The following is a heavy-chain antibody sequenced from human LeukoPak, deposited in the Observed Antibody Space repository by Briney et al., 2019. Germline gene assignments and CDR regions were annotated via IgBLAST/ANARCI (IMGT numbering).Heavy chain of an antibody. J-gene: IGHJ4*02. CDR1: GYSFTSYW. V-gene: IGHV5-51*01. Sequence: PGESLKISCQGSGYSFTSYWIGWVRQMPGKGLEWMGIIYPGDSDTRYSPSFQGQVTISADKSISTAYLQWSSLKASDTAMYYCARRASTAGPYFDYWGQGTLVTVSS. CDR3: ARRASTAGPYFDY. CDR2: IYPGDSDT. D-gene: IGHD6-13*01.